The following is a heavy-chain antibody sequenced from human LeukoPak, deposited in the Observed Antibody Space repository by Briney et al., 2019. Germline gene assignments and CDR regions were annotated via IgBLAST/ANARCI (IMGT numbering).Heavy chain of an antibody. D-gene: IGHD5-18*01. Sequence: SETLSLTCTVSGGSISSYYWSWIRQPPGKGLEWIGYIYYSGSTNYNPSLKSRVIISVDTSKNQFSLKLSSVTAADTAVYYCARDCGYSYDGWFDPWGQGTLVTVSS. V-gene: IGHV4-59*12. J-gene: IGHJ5*02. CDR2: IYYSGST. CDR3: ARDCGYSYDGWFDP. CDR1: GGSISSYY.